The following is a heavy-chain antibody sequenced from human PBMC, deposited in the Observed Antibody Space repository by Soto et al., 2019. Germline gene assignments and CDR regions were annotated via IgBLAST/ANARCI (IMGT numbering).Heavy chain of an antibody. CDR2: ISWDDDK. D-gene: IGHD3-16*01. CDR1: GFTLDTWGVG. Sequence: QITLKESGPTLVRPTQTLTLTCTVSGFTLDTWGVGVGWIRQPPGKAPEWLAPISWDDDKSYSPSLKNRLTIPKDTSKTQVVLTVTPMDPVDTVTYYCARALGSWGSYYFDHWGQGTLVTVSS. CDR3: ARALGSWGSYYFDH. J-gene: IGHJ4*02. V-gene: IGHV2-5*02.